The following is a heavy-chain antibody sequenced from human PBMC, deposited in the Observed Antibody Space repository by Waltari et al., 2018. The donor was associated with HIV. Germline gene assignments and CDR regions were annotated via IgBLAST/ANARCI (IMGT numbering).Heavy chain of an antibody. CDR3: ARVRRPSGSYYLSY. D-gene: IGHD1-26*01. V-gene: IGHV1-8*01. Sequence: VQLVQSGAEVKKPGASVKVPSKASGYTLTSYNIYWVRQAPGQGLEWMGWMNPNTGDTAYAQKFQGRVTMTRNTSMSTAYMELSSLRSEDTAVYYCARVRRPSGSYYLSYWGQGTLVTVSS. CDR1: GYTLTSYN. CDR2: MNPNTGDT. J-gene: IGHJ4*02.